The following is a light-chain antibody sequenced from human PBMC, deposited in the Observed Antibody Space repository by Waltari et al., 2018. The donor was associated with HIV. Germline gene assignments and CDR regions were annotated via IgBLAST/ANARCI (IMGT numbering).Light chain of an antibody. CDR2: GAS. Sequence: EIVMTQSPATLSVSPGDRVTLSCTASQNVITNLAWYQLKPGQAPRLLIYGASTSATCIPPRFSGGGSGTEFTLTSGSLQSEDFTFYYCQQYNKWPRTFGQGTKVEVK. V-gene: IGKV3-15*01. CDR3: QQYNKWPRT. J-gene: IGKJ1*01. CDR1: QNVITN.